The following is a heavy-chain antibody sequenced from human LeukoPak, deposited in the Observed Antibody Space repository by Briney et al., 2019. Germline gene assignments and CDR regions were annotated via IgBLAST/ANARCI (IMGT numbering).Heavy chain of an antibody. CDR1: GGSISSYY. CDR2: NYYSGST. D-gene: IGHD3-10*01. V-gene: IGHV4-59*01. J-gene: IGHJ4*02. Sequence: SETLSLTCTVSGGSISSYYWSWIRQPPGKGLEGIGYNYYSGSTNYNPSLKSRVTISVDTSKNQFSLKLSSVTAADTAVYYCASHTRGVNIHRIDYWGQGTLVTVSS. CDR3: ASHTRGVNIHRIDY.